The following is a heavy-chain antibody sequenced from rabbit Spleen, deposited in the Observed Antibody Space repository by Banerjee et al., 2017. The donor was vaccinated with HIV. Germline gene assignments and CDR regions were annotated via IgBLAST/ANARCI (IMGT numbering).Heavy chain of an antibody. Sequence: QSLEESGGGLVQPEGSLTLTCKASGFSFSSSDYICWVRQAPGKGLEWISCIAGSSSGFTYSATWAKGRFTCSKTSSTTVTLQMTSLTAADTATYFCARNYVNAFDPWGQGTLVTVS. CDR2: IAGSSSGFT. CDR3: ARNYVNAFDP. V-gene: IGHV1S40*01. CDR1: GFSFSSSDY. J-gene: IGHJ2*01. D-gene: IGHD1-1*01.